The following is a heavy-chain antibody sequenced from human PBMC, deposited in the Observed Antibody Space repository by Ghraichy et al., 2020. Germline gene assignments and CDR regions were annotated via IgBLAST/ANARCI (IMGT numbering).Heavy chain of an antibody. D-gene: IGHD2-2*01. CDR3: ARGKLAEYQLLLDY. Sequence: SETLSLTCAVYGGSFSGYYWSWIRQPPGKGLEWIGEINHSGSTNYNPSLKSRVTISVDTSKNQFSLKLSSVTAADTAVYYCARGKLAEYQLLLDYWGQGTLVTVSS. CDR2: INHSGST. CDR1: GGSFSGYY. J-gene: IGHJ4*02. V-gene: IGHV4-34*01.